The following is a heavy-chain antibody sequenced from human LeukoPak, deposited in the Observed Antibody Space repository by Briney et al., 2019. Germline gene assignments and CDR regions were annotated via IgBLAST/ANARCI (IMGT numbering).Heavy chain of an antibody. CDR3: VGRRDGYNTQDY. V-gene: IGHV4-31*03. CDR1: GGSISSGGYY. Sequence: SQTLSLTCTVSGGSISSGGYYWSWIRQHPGKGLEWIGYIYYSGSTYYNPSLKSRVTISVDTSKNQFSLKLSSVTAADTAVYYCVGRRDGYNTQDYGGQGTLVTVSS. J-gene: IGHJ4*02. CDR2: IYYSGST. D-gene: IGHD5-24*01.